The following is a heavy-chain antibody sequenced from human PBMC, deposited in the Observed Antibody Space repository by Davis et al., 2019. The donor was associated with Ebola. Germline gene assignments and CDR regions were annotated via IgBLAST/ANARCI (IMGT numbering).Heavy chain of an antibody. D-gene: IGHD3-3*01. CDR2: IIPILGIA. Sequence: AASVKVSCKASGGTFSSYAISWVRQAPGQGLEWMGRIIPILGIANYAQKFQGRVTITADKSTSTAYMELSSLRSEDTAVYYCARDITIFGVVIKAEYYYGMDVWGQGTTVTVSS. CDR3: ARDITIFGVVIKAEYYYGMDV. CDR1: GGTFSSYA. J-gene: IGHJ6*02. V-gene: IGHV1-69*04.